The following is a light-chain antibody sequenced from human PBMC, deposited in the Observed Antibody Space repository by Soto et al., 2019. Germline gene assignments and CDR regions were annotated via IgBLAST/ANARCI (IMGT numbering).Light chain of an antibody. CDR2: GAS. J-gene: IGKJ5*01. CDR3: QHYVTSSIT. CDR1: QSVSSY. V-gene: IGKV3-20*01. Sequence: EIVLTQSPSTLSLSPGERATLSCRASQSVSSYLAWYQQKPGQAPRLLMYGASSRATGTPDRISGGGSGTDFTLTISRLEPEDFAVYYCQHYVTSSITFGQRRRLEI.